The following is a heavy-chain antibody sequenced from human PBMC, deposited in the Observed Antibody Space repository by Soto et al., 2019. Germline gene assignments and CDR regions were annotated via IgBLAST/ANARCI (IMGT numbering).Heavy chain of an antibody. Sequence: SETLSLTCTVSGGSISSYYWSWIRQPPGKGLEWIGYIYYSGSTNYNPSLKSRVTISVDTSKNQFSLKLSSVTAADTAVYYCAREMRDYDILTGYYKLRWFDPWGQGTLVTVSS. V-gene: IGHV4-59*01. CDR2: IYYSGST. CDR3: AREMRDYDILTGYYKLRWFDP. CDR1: GGSISSYY. D-gene: IGHD3-9*01. J-gene: IGHJ5*02.